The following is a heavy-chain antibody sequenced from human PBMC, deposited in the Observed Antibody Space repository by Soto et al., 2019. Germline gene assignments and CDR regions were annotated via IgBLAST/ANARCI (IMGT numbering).Heavy chain of an antibody. J-gene: IGHJ4*02. V-gene: IGHV1-46*01. D-gene: IGHD3-22*01. CDR3: AINYYDSSGYLY. CDR1: GHTLINYY. CDR2: IDPSGNGT. Sequence: QVQLVQSGAEVKKPGASVKVSCKTSGHTLINYYMHWVRQAPGQGLDWLGKIDPSGNGTSYAERFQGRITLTSDTSTKTVYVELSSLRSEDTAICYCAINYYDSSGYLYWGQGTLVTVSS.